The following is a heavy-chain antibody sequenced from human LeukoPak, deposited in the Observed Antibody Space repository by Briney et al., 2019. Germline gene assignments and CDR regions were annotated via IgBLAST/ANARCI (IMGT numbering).Heavy chain of an antibody. CDR3: ARTFDYYGSPRYFDY. CDR2: IKQDGSEK. D-gene: IGHD3-10*01. Sequence: GGSLRLSCVASGFTFSSYWMSWVRQAPGKGLEWVANIKQDGSEKYYVDSVKGRFTISRDNAKNSLYLQMNSLRAEDTAVYYCARTFDYYGSPRYFDYWGQGTLVTVSS. CDR1: GFTFSSYW. V-gene: IGHV3-7*01. J-gene: IGHJ4*02.